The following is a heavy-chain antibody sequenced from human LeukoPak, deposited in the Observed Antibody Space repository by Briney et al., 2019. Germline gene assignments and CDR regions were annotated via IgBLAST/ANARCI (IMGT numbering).Heavy chain of an antibody. CDR3: ARGSRALSSSWYIPPYFQH. Sequence: SQTLSLTCAVSGGSISSGVYSWSWIRQPPGKGLEWIGYIFHSASTYYNPSLKRRVTISVDTSKNQFSLNLSSVTAADTAVYYCARGSRALSSSWYIPPYFQHWGPGTLVTVSS. CDR2: IFHSAST. CDR1: GGSISSGVYS. D-gene: IGHD6-13*01. V-gene: IGHV4-30-2*01. J-gene: IGHJ1*01.